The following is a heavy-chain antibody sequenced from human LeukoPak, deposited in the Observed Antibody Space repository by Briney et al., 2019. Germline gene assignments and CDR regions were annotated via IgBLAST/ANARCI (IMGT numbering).Heavy chain of an antibody. Sequence: SGTLSLTCAVSGGSISSSNWWSWVRQPPGKGLEWIGYIYYSGSTNYNPSLKSRVTISVDTSKNQFSLKLSSVTAADTAVYYCARDPGGYDGNFDYWGQGTLVTVSS. CDR3: ARDPGGYDGNFDY. V-gene: IGHV4-4*02. CDR2: IYYSGST. D-gene: IGHD5-12*01. CDR1: GGSISSSNW. J-gene: IGHJ4*02.